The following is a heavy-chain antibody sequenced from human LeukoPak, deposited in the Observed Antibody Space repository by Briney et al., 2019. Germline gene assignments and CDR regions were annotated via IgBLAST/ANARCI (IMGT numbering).Heavy chain of an antibody. CDR2: VNESGGT. D-gene: IGHD1-26*01. V-gene: IGHV4-34*01. Sequence: SETLSLTCAVYIDSFSNYHWNWIRQTPAKGMEWIGEVNESGGTNISPSLRSRVILSVDTSKNQFSLKLISMTVADTAIYYCARGQGATVPQVGKNWFDPWGQGTRVTVSS. J-gene: IGHJ5*02. CDR1: IDSFSNYH. CDR3: ARGQGATVPQVGKNWFDP.